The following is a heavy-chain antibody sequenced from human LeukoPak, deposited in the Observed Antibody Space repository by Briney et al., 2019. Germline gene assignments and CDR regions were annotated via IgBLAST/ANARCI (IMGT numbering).Heavy chain of an antibody. CDR2: INPNSGGT. V-gene: IGHV1-2*02. D-gene: IGHD2-15*01. J-gene: IGHJ4*02. CDR3: ARGCSGGSCYFDY. CDR1: GYTFTGYY. Sequence: ASMKGSCKASGYTFTGYYMHWVRQAPGQGLEWMGWINPNSGGTNYAQKFQGRVTMTRDTSISTAYMELSRLRSDDTAVYYCARGCSGGSCYFDYWGQGTLVTVSS.